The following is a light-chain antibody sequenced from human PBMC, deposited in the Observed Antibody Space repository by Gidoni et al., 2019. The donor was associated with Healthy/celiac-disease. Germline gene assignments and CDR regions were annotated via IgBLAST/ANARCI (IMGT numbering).Light chain of an antibody. CDR1: QSSSRY. J-gene: IGKJ4*01. Sequence: DIQMTQSPSSLSASVGDRVTITCRASQSSSRYLNWYQQKREKAPKLLNYAASRLKRGVPSRCSGRGWGKDITIIISSLQHEYVANYCCQQSYNTLTFGGGTKVEIK. V-gene: IGKV1-39*01. CDR2: AAS. CDR3: QQSYNTLT.